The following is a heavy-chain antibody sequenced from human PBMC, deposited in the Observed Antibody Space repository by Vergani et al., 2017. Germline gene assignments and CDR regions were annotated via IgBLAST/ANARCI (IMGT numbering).Heavy chain of an antibody. V-gene: IGHV4-59*01. D-gene: IGHD2-21*02. CDR3: ARNPYCGGDCYSDAFDI. Sequence: QVKLQESGPGLVKPSETLSLTCTVPGGSISSYYWSWIRQPPGKGLEWIGYIYYSGSTNYNPSLKSRVTISVDTSKNQFSLKLSSVTAADTAVYYCARNPYCGGDCYSDAFDIWDQGTMVTVSS. CDR1: GGSISSYY. CDR2: IYYSGST. J-gene: IGHJ3*02.